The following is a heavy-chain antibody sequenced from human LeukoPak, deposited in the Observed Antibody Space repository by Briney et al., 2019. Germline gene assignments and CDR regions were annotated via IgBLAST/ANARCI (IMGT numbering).Heavy chain of an antibody. CDR2: ISSDGGNT. V-gene: IGHV3-64D*09. D-gene: IGHD6-19*01. Sequence: PGGSLRLSCSASGITFSYSTLHWVRQAPGKGLEYVSGISSDGGNTYYADSVKGRFTISRDNSKNTLYLQMSSLRPVDTAMYYCAKGGGSGWPYFDFWGQGTLLTVSS. CDR3: AKGGGSGWPYFDF. CDR1: GITFSYST. J-gene: IGHJ4*02.